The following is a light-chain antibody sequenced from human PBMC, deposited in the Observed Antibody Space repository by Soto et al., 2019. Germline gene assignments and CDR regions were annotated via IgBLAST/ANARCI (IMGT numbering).Light chain of an antibody. V-gene: IGLV1-40*01. CDR2: GNN. Sequence: QSVLTQPPSVFGAPGQRVTISCTGSSSNIGAGYDVHWYQQLPGTAPKVLIYGNNNRPSGVPDRFSGSKSGTSASLAITGLQAEDEADYYCQSYDTSLSAYVFGTGTKLTVL. CDR3: QSYDTSLSAYV. CDR1: SSNIGAGYD. J-gene: IGLJ1*01.